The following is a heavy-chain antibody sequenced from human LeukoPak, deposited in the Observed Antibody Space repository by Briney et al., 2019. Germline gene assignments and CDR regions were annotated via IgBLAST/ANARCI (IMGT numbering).Heavy chain of an antibody. Sequence: PSETLSLTCSVSGGSISSCTYSWGWIRQPPGKGLEWIGSIYHSGSTYYNPSLKSRVTISVDTSKNQFSLKLSSVTAADTAVYYCARSLAVADTNWFDPWGQGTLVTVSS. V-gene: IGHV4-39*07. CDR1: GGSISSCTYS. CDR2: IYHSGST. CDR3: ARSLAVADTNWFDP. J-gene: IGHJ5*02. D-gene: IGHD6-19*01.